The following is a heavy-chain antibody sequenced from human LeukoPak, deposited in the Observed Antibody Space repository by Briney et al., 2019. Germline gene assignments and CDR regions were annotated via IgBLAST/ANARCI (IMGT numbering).Heavy chain of an antibody. Sequence: PSETLSLTCTVSGGSISSYYWSWIRQPPGKGLEWIGDIYYSGSTNYNPSLKSRVTMSVDTSKNRFSLKLSSVTAADTAVYYCARGGKAWDYYDSSGYSYYFDYWGQGTLVTVSS. D-gene: IGHD3-22*01. V-gene: IGHV4-59*12. CDR1: GGSISSYY. CDR2: IYYSGST. CDR3: ARGGKAWDYYDSSGYSYYFDY. J-gene: IGHJ4*02.